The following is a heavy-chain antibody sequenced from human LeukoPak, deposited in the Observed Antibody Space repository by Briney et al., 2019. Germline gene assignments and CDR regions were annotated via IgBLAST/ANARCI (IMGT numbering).Heavy chain of an antibody. CDR3: ARHGGMVRGFSDAFDI. V-gene: IGHV4-59*08. CDR2: FYYSGGT. J-gene: IGHJ3*02. D-gene: IGHD3-10*01. CDR1: GASVRSYY. Sequence: TTSETLSLTCTVSGASVRSYYWTWIRQPPGKGLEWIGYFYYSGGTVYNPSLKNRVTISVDTPKNQFSLRLTSVTAADTAVYYCARHGGMVRGFSDAFDIWGQGTMVTVSS.